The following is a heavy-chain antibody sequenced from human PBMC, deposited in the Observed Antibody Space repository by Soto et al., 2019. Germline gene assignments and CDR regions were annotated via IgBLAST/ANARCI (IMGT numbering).Heavy chain of an antibody. CDR1: GGSVSSGSYY. Sequence: ETLSLTCTVSGGSVSSGSYYWSWIRQPPGKGQEWIGYIYYSGSTNYNPSLKSRVTISVDTSKNQFSLKLSSVTAADTAVYYCARDLLSIAAAGIVHLFDYWGQGTLVTVSS. D-gene: IGHD6-13*01. J-gene: IGHJ4*02. V-gene: IGHV4-61*01. CDR2: IYYSGST. CDR3: ARDLLSIAAAGIVHLFDY.